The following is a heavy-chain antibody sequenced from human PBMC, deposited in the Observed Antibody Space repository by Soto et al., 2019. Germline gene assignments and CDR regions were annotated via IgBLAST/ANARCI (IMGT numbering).Heavy chain of an antibody. D-gene: IGHD5-12*01. V-gene: IGHV3-11*01. J-gene: IGHJ3*02. CDR3: ARRYSGGRAFDI. Sequence: QVQLVESGGGLVRPGESLRLSCAASEFTFRDYYMSWLRQAPGKGLEWVSYISSSGNTIYYADSEKGRFTISRDNAKNSLYLQMNSLRAEDTAVYYCARRYSGGRAFDICGQGTMVTVSS. CDR2: ISSSGNTI. CDR1: EFTFRDYY.